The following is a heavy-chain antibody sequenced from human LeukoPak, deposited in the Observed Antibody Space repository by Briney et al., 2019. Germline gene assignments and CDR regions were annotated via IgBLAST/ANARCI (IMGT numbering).Heavy chain of an antibody. D-gene: IGHD3-10*01. V-gene: IGHV3-23*01. CDR2: ISGSGETT. CDR3: AKEHGSGSYYKPDY. Sequence: GGSLRLSCAGSGFTFSSYAMTWVRQSPGKGPEWVSAISGSGETTYYAGSVKGRFTISRDNSRNSLYLQMNSLRAEDTAVYYCAKEHGSGSYYKPDYWGQGTLVTVSS. J-gene: IGHJ4*02. CDR1: GFTFSSYA.